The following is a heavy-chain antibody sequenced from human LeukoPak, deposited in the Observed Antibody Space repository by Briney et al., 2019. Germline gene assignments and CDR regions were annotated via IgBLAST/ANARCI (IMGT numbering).Heavy chain of an antibody. CDR1: GGFINSYY. D-gene: IGHD4-23*01. CDR3: AGGGKATVVTM. J-gene: IGHJ4*01. CDR2: IYSSGST. V-gene: IGHV4-4*07. Sequence: SETLSLTCTVSGGFINSYYCSWIRQPAGKGLEWIGRIYSSGSTNYNPSLKSRVSMSVDTSKNQFSLKLTSVTAADTAVYYCAGGGKATVVTMWGHGILVTVSS.